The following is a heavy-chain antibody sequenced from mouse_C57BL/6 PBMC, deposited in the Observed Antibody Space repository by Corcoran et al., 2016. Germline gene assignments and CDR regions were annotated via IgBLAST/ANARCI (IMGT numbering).Heavy chain of an antibody. CDR2: INPYNGGT. V-gene: IGHV1-19*01. CDR1: GYTFTDYY. CDR3: ARAPTVVDYFDY. Sequence: EVQLQQSGPVLVKPGASVKMSCKASGYTFTDYYMNWVKQSHGKSLEWIGVINPYNGGTSYNQKFKGKATLTVDKSSSTAYMELNSLTSEDSAVYYCARAPTVVDYFDYWGQGTTLTVSS. J-gene: IGHJ2*01. D-gene: IGHD1-1*01.